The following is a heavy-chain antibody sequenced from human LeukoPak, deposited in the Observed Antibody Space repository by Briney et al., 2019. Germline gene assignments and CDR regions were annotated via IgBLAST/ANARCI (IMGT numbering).Heavy chain of an antibody. Sequence: GGSLRLSCAASGFAFSTYPVHWVRQAPGKGLEWVAVISYDGSNKYYADSVKGRFTISRDNSKNTQYLQMNSLRAEDTAVYYCAKATPQWRGGSYYFDYWGQGTLVTVSS. CDR3: AKATPQWRGGSYYFDY. CDR1: GFAFSTYP. D-gene: IGHD6-19*01. CDR2: ISYDGSNK. J-gene: IGHJ4*02. V-gene: IGHV3-30*04.